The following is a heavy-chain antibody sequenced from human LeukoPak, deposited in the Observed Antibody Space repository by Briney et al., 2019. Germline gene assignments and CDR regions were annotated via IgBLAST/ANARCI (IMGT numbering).Heavy chain of an antibody. CDR1: GFTFSSYA. J-gene: IGHJ6*03. V-gene: IGHV3-30*04. Sequence: GGSLRLSCAASGFTFSSYAMHWVRQAPGKGLEWVAVISYDGSNKYYADSVKGRFTISRDNSKNTLYLQMNSLRAEDTAVYYCARAERYCSSTSCYDTDYYYYYYMDVWGKGTTVTVSS. CDR2: ISYDGSNK. D-gene: IGHD2-2*01. CDR3: ARAERYCSSTSCYDTDYYYYYYMDV.